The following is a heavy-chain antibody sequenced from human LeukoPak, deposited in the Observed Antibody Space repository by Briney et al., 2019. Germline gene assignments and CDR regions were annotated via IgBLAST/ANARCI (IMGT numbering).Heavy chain of an antibody. CDR3: AKGRRGSSYVHYFDT. J-gene: IGHJ1*01. CDR1: GFNFSAYG. V-gene: IGHV3-30*18. CDR2: ISFHGTNE. D-gene: IGHD3-22*01. Sequence: GGSLRLSCTASGFNFSAYGMHWVRQAPGKGLDWVAVISFHGTNEHYADSVKGRFTISRDNSNNTLYLQMNSVRAEDTAVYYCAKGRRGSSYVHYFDTWGQGTLVTVSS.